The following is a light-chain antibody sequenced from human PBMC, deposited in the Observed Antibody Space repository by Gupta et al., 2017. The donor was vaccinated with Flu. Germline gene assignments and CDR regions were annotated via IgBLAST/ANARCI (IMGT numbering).Light chain of an antibody. J-gene: IGKJ5*01. Sequence: DFQSVTPREKVTITCRASQCISSNLHWYQQKPGKSPKRLIYYASRSSSGVPSRFSGSGSGTEFTLTINSLQPEDSATYYCHQRNSLPSTFGQGTRLEIK. V-gene: IGKV6-21*01. CDR1: QCISSN. CDR2: YAS. CDR3: HQRNSLPST.